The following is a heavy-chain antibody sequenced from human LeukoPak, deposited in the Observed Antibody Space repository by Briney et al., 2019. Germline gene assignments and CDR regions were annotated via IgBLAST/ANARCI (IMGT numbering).Heavy chain of an antibody. CDR2: INPNSGGT. D-gene: IGHD2-2*01. CDR1: GYTFTGYY. Sequence: ASVKVSCKASGYTFTGYYMHWVRQAPGQGLEWMGWINPNSGGTNYAQKLQGRVTMTRDTPISTAYRELSRLRSDDTAVYYCARFRSRALHPVFGYWGQGTLVTVSS. J-gene: IGHJ4*02. V-gene: IGHV1-2*02. CDR3: ARFRSRALHPVFGY.